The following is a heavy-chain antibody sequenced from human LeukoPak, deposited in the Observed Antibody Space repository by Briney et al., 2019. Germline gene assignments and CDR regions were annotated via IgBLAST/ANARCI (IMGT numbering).Heavy chain of an antibody. CDR3: ARERSGGLT. CDR1: GGSFSGYY. Sequence: SETLSLTCAVYGGSFSGYYWSWIRQPPGKGLEWIGEINHSGSTNYNPSLKSRVTISVDTSKNQFSLKLSSVTAANTAVYYCARERSGGLTWGQGTLVTVSS. V-gene: IGHV4-34*01. CDR2: INHSGST. D-gene: IGHD2-15*01. J-gene: IGHJ4*02.